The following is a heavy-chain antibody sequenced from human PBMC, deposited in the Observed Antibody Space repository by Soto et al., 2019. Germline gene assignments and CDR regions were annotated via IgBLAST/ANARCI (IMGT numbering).Heavy chain of an antibody. J-gene: IGHJ6*03. CDR3: AIGSDDFWPYYMDV. Sequence: PGGSLRLSCAASGFTFSKYWMSWVRQAPGKGLEWVANIKQDGSEKYYVDSVKGRFIVSRDDAKNSLFLQMKSLRAEDTSVYYCAIGSDDFWPYYMDVSGKGPTVTVSS. V-gene: IGHV3-7*01. D-gene: IGHD3-3*01. CDR2: IKQDGSEK. CDR1: GFTFSKYW.